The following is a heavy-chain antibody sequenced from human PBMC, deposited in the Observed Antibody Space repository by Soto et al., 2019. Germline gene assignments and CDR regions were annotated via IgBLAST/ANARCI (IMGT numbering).Heavy chain of an antibody. J-gene: IGHJ6*02. D-gene: IGHD3-22*01. CDR1: GGTFSSYA. Sequence: SVKVSCKASGGTFSSYAISWVRQAPGQGLEWMGGIIPIFGTANYAQKFQGRVTITADESTSTAYMELSSLRSEDTAVYYCARVGYDSSGYHYYYYGMDVWGQGTTVTVSS. V-gene: IGHV1-69*13. CDR3: ARVGYDSSGYHYYYYGMDV. CDR2: IIPIFGTA.